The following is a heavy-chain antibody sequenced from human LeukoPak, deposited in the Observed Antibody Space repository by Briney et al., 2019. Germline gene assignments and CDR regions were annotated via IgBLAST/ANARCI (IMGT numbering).Heavy chain of an antibody. J-gene: IGHJ6*02. V-gene: IGHV3-21*01. D-gene: IGHD2-2*01. CDR1: GFTFSSYS. Sequence: GGSLRLSCAASGFTFSSYSMNWVRQAPGKGLEWVSAISSSSSYIHYADSVKGRFTISRDNAKNSLYLQMNSLRAEDTALYHCARDRRAVPYAKYSGLDVWGQGTTVTVSS. CDR3: ARDRRAVPYAKYSGLDV. CDR2: ISSSSSYI.